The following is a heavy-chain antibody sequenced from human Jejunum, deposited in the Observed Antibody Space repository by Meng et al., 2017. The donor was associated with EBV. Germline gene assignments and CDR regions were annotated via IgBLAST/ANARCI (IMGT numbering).Heavy chain of an antibody. CDR1: GGSINTNICN. D-gene: IGHD5-12*01. CDR2: VCRGVS. J-gene: IGHJ4*02. V-gene: IGHV4-39*01. CDR3: VMGPGYAKSGY. Sequence: QRHLAESGPGLVKPSETLSLTCPVSGGSINTNICNWGWLRQPPGKGLEWIGTVCRGVSNYNPSLKRRVTISVDTSKNQFSLKVNSVTAADTAVYYCVMGPGYAKSGYWGQGILVTVSS.